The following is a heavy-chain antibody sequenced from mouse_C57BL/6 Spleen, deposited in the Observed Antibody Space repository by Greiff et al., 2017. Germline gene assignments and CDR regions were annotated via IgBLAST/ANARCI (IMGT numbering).Heavy chain of an antibody. CDR2: ISSGSSTI. Sequence: EVQLVESGGGLVKPGGSLKLSCAASGFTFSDYGMHWVRQAPEKGLEWVAYISSGSSTIYYADTVKGRFTISRYNANNTLCLQMTSQRSEDTAMYYCARSYDGYPYYYAIDYWGQGTSVTVSS. V-gene: IGHV5-17*01. D-gene: IGHD2-3*01. J-gene: IGHJ4*01. CDR1: GFTFSDYG. CDR3: ARSYDGYPYYYAIDY.